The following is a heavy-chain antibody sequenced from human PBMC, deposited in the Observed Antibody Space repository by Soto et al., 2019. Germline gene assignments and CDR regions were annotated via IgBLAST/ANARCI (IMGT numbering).Heavy chain of an antibody. V-gene: IGHV4-34*01. J-gene: IGHJ6*02. CDR3: ARDRWLLPYYYYGMDV. CDR1: GGSFSGYY. CDR2: INHSGST. Sequence: SETLSLTCAVYGGSFSGYYWSWIRQPPGKGLEWIGEINHSGSTNYNPSLKSRVTISVDTSKNQFSLKLSSVTAADTAVYYCARDRWLLPYYYYGMDVWGQGTTVTVSS. D-gene: IGHD3-22*01.